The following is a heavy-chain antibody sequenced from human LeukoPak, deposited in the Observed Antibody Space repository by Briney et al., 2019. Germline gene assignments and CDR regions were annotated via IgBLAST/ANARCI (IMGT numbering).Heavy chain of an antibody. D-gene: IGHD2-2*01. CDR2: IIPILGIA. J-gene: IGHJ4*02. V-gene: IGHV1-69*04. CDR3: ARAHRDCSSTSCQYYFDY. CDR1: GGTFSSYA. Sequence: SVKVSCKASGGTFSSYAISWVRQAPGQGLEWMGRIIPILGIANYAQKFQGRVTITADKSTSTAYMELSSLRSEDTAVYYCARAHRDCSSTSCQYYFDYWGQGTLVTVSS.